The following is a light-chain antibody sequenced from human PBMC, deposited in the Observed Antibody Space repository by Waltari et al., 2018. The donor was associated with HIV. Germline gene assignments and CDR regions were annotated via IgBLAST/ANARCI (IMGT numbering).Light chain of an antibody. V-gene: IGKV1-NL1*01. CDR1: QPSSNS. J-gene: IGKJ2*01. Sequence: DVHMTQSPSSLSASVGDRVTITCRASQPSSNSLAWYQQKPGKAPKPLVYGTSRLESGVPSRFSGSGSGTDYTLTISSLQPEDFASYYCQQYYSIPNTFGQGTKLEIK. CDR3: QQYYSIPNT. CDR2: GTS.